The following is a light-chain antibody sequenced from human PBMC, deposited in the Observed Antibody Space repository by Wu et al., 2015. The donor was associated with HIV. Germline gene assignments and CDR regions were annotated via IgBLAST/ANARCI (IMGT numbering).Light chain of an antibody. V-gene: IGKV3-20*01. J-gene: IGKJ3*01. CDR3: HQYGSSPFT. Sequence: EIVLTQSPGTLSLSPGERATLSCRASQSVTSNYLAWYQLKAGQAPRLLIYGASSRATGIPERFSGSGSGTDFTLTISRLEPEDFAVYHCHQYGSSPFTFGPGTKVDIK. CDR1: QSVTSNY. CDR2: GAS.